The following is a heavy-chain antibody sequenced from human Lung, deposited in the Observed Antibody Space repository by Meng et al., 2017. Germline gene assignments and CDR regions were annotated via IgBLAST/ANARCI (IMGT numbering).Heavy chain of an antibody. J-gene: IGHJ2*01. V-gene: IGHV3-30*01. CDR2: MSFDGAQI. CDR1: GFTFNTYA. Sequence: QVELVESGGGVVQAGGSLRLSCAASGFTFNTYAMHWVRQAPGKGLEWVSLMSFDGAQIYYSDSVRGRFTISRDNSKNTLYLQMNSLRAEDTAVYYCARDKPPNDVWGRGTLVTVSS. CDR3: ARDKPPNDV.